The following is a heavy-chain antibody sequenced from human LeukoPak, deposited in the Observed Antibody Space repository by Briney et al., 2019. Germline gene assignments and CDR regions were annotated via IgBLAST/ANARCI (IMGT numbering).Heavy chain of an antibody. CDR2: IRWDRGSI. Sequence: ALRLSCSASGFPFDDYAMPWVRQAPGKGLEWVSGIRWDRGSIGYADSVKGRFTISRDNAKNSLYLQMNSLRAEDTALYYCAKALPDILTGYYSPDAFDIWGQGTVVTVSS. J-gene: IGHJ3*02. CDR3: AKALPDILTGYYSPDAFDI. D-gene: IGHD3-9*01. V-gene: IGHV3-9*01. CDR1: GFPFDDYA.